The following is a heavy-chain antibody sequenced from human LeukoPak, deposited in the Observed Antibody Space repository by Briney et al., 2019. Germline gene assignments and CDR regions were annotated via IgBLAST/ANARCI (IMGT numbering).Heavy chain of an antibody. V-gene: IGHV1-18*01. CDR1: GYTFTSYG. J-gene: IGHJ5*02. CDR3: ARDVWGVVALNWFDP. Sequence: ASVKVSCKASGYTFTSYGISWVRQAPGQGLEWMGWISAYNGNTNYAQKLQGRVTMTTDTSTSTAYMELRGLRSDDTAVYYCARDVWGVVALNWFDPWGQGTLVTVSS. D-gene: IGHD3-10*02. CDR2: ISAYNGNT.